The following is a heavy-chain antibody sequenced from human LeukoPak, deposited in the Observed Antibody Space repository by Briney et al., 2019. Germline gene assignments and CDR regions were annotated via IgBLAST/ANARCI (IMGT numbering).Heavy chain of an antibody. V-gene: IGHV3-74*01. CDR2: INSDGSST. D-gene: IGHD4-17*01. Sequence: GGSLRLSCAASGFTLSSYWMHWVRQAPGKGLVWVSRINSDGSSTIYADSVKGRFTISRDNAKNALYLQMNSLRAEDTAVYYCAREVSGDYADYFDYWGQGTLVTVSS. CDR1: GFTLSSYW. J-gene: IGHJ4*02. CDR3: AREVSGDYADYFDY.